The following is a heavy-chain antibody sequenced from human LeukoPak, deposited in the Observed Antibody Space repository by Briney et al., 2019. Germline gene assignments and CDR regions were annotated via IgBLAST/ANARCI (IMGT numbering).Heavy chain of an antibody. V-gene: IGHV1-8*01. Sequence: ASVKVSCKVSGYTLTELSMHWVRQAPGKGLEWLGWMSPNSGDTGYAQKFQGRVTMTSDSSISTAYMELSSLRSEDTAIYYCVRTPPNWGFDYWGQGTLVTVSS. CDR3: VRTPPNWGFDY. D-gene: IGHD7-27*01. CDR1: GYTLTELS. J-gene: IGHJ4*02. CDR2: MSPNSGDT.